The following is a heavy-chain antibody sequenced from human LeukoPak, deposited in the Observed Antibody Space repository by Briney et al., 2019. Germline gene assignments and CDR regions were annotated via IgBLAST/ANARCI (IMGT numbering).Heavy chain of an antibody. CDR2: ISYSGST. CDR3: ASRGIVGATREVDY. D-gene: IGHD1-26*01. V-gene: IGHV4-30-4*07. J-gene: IGHJ4*02. Sequence: PSETLSLTCTVSGGSISSGGYSWSWNRQPPGKGLEWIGYISYSGSTYNNPSLKSRVTISVDTSKNQFSLKLNSVTAADTAVYYCASRGIVGATREVDYWGQGTLVTVSS. CDR1: GGSISSGGYS.